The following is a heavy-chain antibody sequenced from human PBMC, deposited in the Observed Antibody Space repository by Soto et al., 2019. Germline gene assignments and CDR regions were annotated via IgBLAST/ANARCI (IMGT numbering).Heavy chain of an antibody. J-gene: IGHJ4*02. Sequence: SLILSCAASGFTFSSYAMSWVRQAPGKGLEWVSAISGSGGSTYYADSVKGRFTISRDNSKNTLYLQMNSLRAEDTAVYYCAKNGNSSGYYLAQYYFEYWGEGTLVTVSS. D-gene: IGHD3-22*01. CDR2: ISGSGGST. CDR3: AKNGNSSGYYLAQYYFEY. V-gene: IGHV3-23*01. CDR1: GFTFSSYA.